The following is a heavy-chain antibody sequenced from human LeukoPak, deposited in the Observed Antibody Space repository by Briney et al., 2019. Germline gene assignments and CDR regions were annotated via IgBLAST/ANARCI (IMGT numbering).Heavy chain of an antibody. CDR2: ISYDGNNK. CDR3: ARDQASGSYYKDYFDY. D-gene: IGHD1-26*01. J-gene: IGHJ4*02. Sequence: GGSLRLSCAASAFTFSSYAMHWVRQAPGEGLEWGVVISYDGNNKYYADAVKGRFTLSRDNSKNTLYLQMNSLRAEDTAGYYCARDQASGSYYKDYFDYWGQGTLVTVSS. CDR1: AFTFSSYA. V-gene: IGHV3-30*04.